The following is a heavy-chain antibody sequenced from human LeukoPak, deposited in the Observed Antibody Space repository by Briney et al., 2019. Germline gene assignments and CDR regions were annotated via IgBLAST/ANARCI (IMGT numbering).Heavy chain of an antibody. CDR2: ISSSGSTI. CDR3: ARTFDS. Sequence: LSLTCAVSGYSISSGYYWGWIRQPPGKGLEWVSYISSSGSTIYYADAVKGRFTFSRDNAKNSLYLQMNSLRAEDTAVYYCARTFDSWGQGTMVTVSS. CDR1: GYSISSGYY. V-gene: IGHV3-11*04. J-gene: IGHJ3*01.